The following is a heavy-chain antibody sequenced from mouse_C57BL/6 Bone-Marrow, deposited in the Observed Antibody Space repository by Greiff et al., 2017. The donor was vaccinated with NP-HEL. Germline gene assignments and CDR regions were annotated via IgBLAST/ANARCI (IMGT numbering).Heavy chain of an antibody. J-gene: IGHJ3*01. D-gene: IGHD1-1*01. V-gene: IGHV14-1*01. Sequence: DVQLQESGAELVRPGASVKLSCTASGFNIKDYYMHWVKQRPEQGLEWIGRIDPEDGDTEYAPKFQGKATMTADTSSNTAYLQLSSLTSEDTAVYYCTRYYYGSTFAYWGQGTLVTVSA. CDR1: GFNIKDYY. CDR2: IDPEDGDT. CDR3: TRYYYGSTFAY.